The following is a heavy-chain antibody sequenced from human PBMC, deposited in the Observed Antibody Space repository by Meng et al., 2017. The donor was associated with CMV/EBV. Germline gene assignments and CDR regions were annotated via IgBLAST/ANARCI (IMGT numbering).Heavy chain of an antibody. V-gene: IGHV3-21*01. CDR1: GFTFSSYS. CDR3: ARDFRPTYSSSWYHWFDP. J-gene: IGHJ5*02. Sequence: GGSLRLSCAASGFTFSSYSMNWVRQAPGKGLEWVSSISSSSSYIYYVDSVKGRFTISRDNAKNSLYLQMNSLRAEDTAVYYCARDFRPTYSSSWYHWFDPWGQGTLVTVSS. D-gene: IGHD6-13*01. CDR2: ISSSSSYI.